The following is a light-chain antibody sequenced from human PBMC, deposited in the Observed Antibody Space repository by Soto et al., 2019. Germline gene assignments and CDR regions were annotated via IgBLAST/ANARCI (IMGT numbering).Light chain of an antibody. Sequence: EIVLTQSPGTLSLSPGARATLSCRASQSVSSSFLAWYQQKPGQAPRLLIYGASSRATGIPDRFSGSGSGTEFTLTISRLEPEDFAVYYCQQHYDSALFTFGPGTKVDIK. J-gene: IGKJ3*01. CDR1: QSVSSSF. CDR2: GAS. V-gene: IGKV3-20*01. CDR3: QQHYDSALFT.